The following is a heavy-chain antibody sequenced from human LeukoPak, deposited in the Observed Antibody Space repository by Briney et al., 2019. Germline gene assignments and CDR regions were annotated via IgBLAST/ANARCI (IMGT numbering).Heavy chain of an antibody. Sequence: SQTLSLTSAISVDSASHNRVCWHWVRPSPSGVLEWLGRTYYRSTWSNNYAVSVKGRITINPNTSKNQFSLQLNSVTPEDTAVYDCARGYNRAFDYWGQGSLVTVSS. J-gene: IGHJ4*02. CDR1: VDSASHNRVC. CDR3: ARGYNRAFDY. CDR2: TYYRSTWSN. V-gene: IGHV6-1*01. D-gene: IGHD1-14*01.